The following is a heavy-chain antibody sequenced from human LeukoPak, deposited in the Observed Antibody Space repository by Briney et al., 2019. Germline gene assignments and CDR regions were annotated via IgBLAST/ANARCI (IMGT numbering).Heavy chain of an antibody. V-gene: IGHV3-30-3*01. J-gene: IGHJ4*02. CDR3: ARDAPDKLLWFGELLYY. CDR1: GFTFSSYA. CDR2: ISYDGSNK. Sequence: GGSLRLSCAASGFTFSSYAMHWVRQAPGKGLEWVAVISYDGSNKYYADSVKGRFTISRDNSKNTLYLQMNSLRAEDTAVYYCARDAPDKLLWFGELLYYWGQGTLVTVSS. D-gene: IGHD3-10*01.